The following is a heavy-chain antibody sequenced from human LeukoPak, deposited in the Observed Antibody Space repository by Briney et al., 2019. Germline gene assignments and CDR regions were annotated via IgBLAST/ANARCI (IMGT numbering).Heavy chain of an antibody. J-gene: IGHJ4*02. CDR3: ARAEKAVTGTLDS. Sequence: PSETLSLTCTVSGDSIRNYYWSWIRQSPGKELEWIGYMYNRGSTIYNPSLKSRVTISTDTSENQFSLRLTSVTGADTAVYYCARAEKAVTGTLDSWGQGTLITVSS. D-gene: IGHD6-19*01. CDR2: MYNRGST. CDR1: GDSIRNYY. V-gene: IGHV4-59*01.